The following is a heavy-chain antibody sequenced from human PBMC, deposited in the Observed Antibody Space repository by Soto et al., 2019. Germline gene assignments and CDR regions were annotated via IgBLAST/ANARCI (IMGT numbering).Heavy chain of an antibody. D-gene: IGHD2-2*01. V-gene: IGHV3-73*01. CDR1: GFTFSGSA. CDR2: IRSKANSYAT. CDR3: TGPVVPRDY. Sequence: GGSLRLSCAASGFTFSGSAMHWVRQASGKGLEWVGRIRSKANSYATAYAASVKGRFTISRDDSKNTAYLQMNSLKTEDTAVYYCTGPVVPRDYWGQGTLVTVSA. J-gene: IGHJ4*02.